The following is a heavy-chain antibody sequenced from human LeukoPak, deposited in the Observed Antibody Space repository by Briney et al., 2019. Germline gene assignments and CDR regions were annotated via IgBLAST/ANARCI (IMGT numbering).Heavy chain of an antibody. CDR2: ISGSGGST. J-gene: IGHJ4*02. CDR1: GFTFSSYA. D-gene: IGHD2-15*01. V-gene: IGHV3-23*01. CDR3: AKTRGGSTAWSKGYYFDS. Sequence: GGSLRLSCAASGFTFSSYAMSWVRQAPGKGLEWVSAISGSGGSTYYADSVKGRFTISRDNSKNTLYLQMNSLRAEDTAVYYCAKTRGGSTAWSKGYYFDSWGQGTLVTVSS.